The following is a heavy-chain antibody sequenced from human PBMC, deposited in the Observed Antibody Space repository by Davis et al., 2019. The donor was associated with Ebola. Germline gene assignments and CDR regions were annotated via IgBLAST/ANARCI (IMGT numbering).Heavy chain of an antibody. D-gene: IGHD2-2*01. Sequence: GESLKISCAASGFTFSSYEMNWVRQAPGKGSELGSYISRSGSTKHYADSVKGRFTISRDNAKNSLYLQMNSLRAEDTAVYYCARELGYCSSTSCYGRYYYGMDVWGQGTTATVSS. CDR3: ARELGYCSSTSCYGRYYYGMDV. CDR1: GFTFSSYE. J-gene: IGHJ6*02. V-gene: IGHV3-48*03. CDR2: ISRSGSTK.